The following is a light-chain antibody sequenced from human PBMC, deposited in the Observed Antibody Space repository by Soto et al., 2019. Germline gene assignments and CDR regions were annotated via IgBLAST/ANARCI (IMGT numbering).Light chain of an antibody. Sequence: QSALTQPPSASGSPGQSVTISCTGTSSDVGGYKYVSWYQQHPGKAPKLMIYEVSKRPSGVPDRFSGSKSGNTAYLTVSGPKAEDGADYTCSSYAGTNIGVFGGGTK. CDR1: SSDVGGYKY. CDR2: EVS. V-gene: IGLV2-8*01. CDR3: SSYAGTNIGV. J-gene: IGLJ3*02.